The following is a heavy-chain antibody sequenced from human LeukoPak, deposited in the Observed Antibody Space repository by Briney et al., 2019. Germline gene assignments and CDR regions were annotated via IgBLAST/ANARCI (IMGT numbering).Heavy chain of an antibody. CDR1: GGSFSGYY. CDR3: ARKRYCSGGSCYRKYYFDY. D-gene: IGHD2-15*01. Sequence: SETLSLTCAVYGGSFSGYYWSWIRQPPGKVLEWIGEINHSGSTNYNPSLKSRVTISVDTSKNQFSLKLSSVTAADTAVYYCARKRYCSGGSCYRKYYFDYWGQGTLVTVSS. CDR2: INHSGST. V-gene: IGHV4-34*01. J-gene: IGHJ4*02.